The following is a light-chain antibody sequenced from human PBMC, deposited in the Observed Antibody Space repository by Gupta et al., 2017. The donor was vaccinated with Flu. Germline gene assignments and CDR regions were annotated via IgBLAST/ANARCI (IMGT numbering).Light chain of an antibody. CDR1: SSNIGAGYD. CDR3: QSYDSSLSAYV. CDR2: ANN. Sequence: QSVLTQPPSVSGAPGQRVTTSCTGNSSNIGAGYDVNWYQHLPGTAPKLLIYANNDRPSGVPDRFSGSKSGISASLAITGLQAEDEADFYCQSYDSSLSAYVFGAGTKVTVL. V-gene: IGLV1-40*01. J-gene: IGLJ1*01.